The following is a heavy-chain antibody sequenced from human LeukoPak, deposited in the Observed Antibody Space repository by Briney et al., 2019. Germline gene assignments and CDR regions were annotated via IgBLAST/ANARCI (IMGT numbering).Heavy chain of an antibody. CDR3: AKDSCSGGSCYSSGNDAFES. V-gene: IGHV3-23*01. CDR1: GFTFNSYA. CDR2: ISGSGDTA. J-gene: IGHJ3*02. D-gene: IGHD2-15*01. Sequence: GSLRLSCAASGFTFNSYAMSWVRQAPGKGLEWVSVISGSGDTAYYADSVKGRVTTSRDNSRNTLYLQMSSLRAEDTAIYYCAKDSCSGGSCYSSGNDAFESWGQGTMVTVSS.